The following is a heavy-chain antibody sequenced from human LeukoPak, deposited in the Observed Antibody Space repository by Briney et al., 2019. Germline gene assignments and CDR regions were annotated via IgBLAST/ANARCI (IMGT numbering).Heavy chain of an antibody. CDR3: SMGPVYPDSYFQH. J-gene: IGHJ1*01. CDR2: ISYDGSNK. V-gene: IGHV3-30*03. CDR1: GFTFSTYG. Sequence: GGSLRLSCAASGFTFSTYGMHWVRQAPGKGLEWVAVISYDGSNKYYADFVKGRFTISRDNSKNTLFLQMNSLRTEDTAVYFCSMGPVYPDSYFQHWGQGTLVTVSS. D-gene: IGHD1-14*01.